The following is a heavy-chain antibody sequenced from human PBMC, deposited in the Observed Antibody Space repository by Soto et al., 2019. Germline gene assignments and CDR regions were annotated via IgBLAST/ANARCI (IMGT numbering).Heavy chain of an antibody. CDR1: GCTFSTYS. D-gene: IGHD1-26*01. V-gene: IGHV3-21*01. CDR3: ASQIVGATRF. J-gene: IGHJ4*02. Sequence: EVQLVESGGGLVKPGGSLRLSCAASGCTFSTYSFNWVRQAPGKGLEWVSFIGSSSSYIYYADSVKGRFTISRDNAKNSLYLQMNSLRAEDTAVYYCASQIVGATRFWGQGTLVTVSS. CDR2: IGSSSSYI.